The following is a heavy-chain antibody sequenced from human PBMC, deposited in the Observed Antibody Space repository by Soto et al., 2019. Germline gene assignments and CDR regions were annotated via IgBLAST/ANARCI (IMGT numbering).Heavy chain of an antibody. CDR1: GYTLTELS. Sequence: ASVKVSCKVSGYTLTELSMHWVRQAPGKGLEWMGGFDPEDGETIYAQKFQGRVTMTEDTSTDTAYMELSSLRSEDTAVYYCATPGITIFRWEKGDPREGFDYWGQGTLVTVSS. CDR3: ATPGITIFRWEKGDPREGFDY. D-gene: IGHD3-9*01. V-gene: IGHV1-24*01. J-gene: IGHJ4*02. CDR2: FDPEDGET.